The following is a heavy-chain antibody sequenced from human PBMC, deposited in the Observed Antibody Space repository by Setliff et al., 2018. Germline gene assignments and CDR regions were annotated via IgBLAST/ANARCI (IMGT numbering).Heavy chain of an antibody. CDR3: ARVFGDNDLPDI. CDR2: IDISGTT. CDR1: GGSISSHY. D-gene: IGHD2-21*02. V-gene: IGHV4-4*07. Sequence: SETLSLTCTVSGGSISSHYWNWIRQPAGEGLEWIGRIDISGTTNYNPSLKSRVTMSLDSSKNQFSLNLNSVTAADTAMYYCARVFGDNDLPDIWGRGTMVTVSS. J-gene: IGHJ3*02.